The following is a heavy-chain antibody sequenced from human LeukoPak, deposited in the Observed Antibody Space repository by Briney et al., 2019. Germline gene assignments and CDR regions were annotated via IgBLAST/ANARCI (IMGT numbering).Heavy chain of an antibody. D-gene: IGHD1-26*01. Sequence: SETLSLTCTVSGYSISSGYYWGWIRQPPGKGLEWIGSIYHSGSTYYNPSLKSRVTISVDTSKNQFSLKLSSVTAADTAVYYCARAAGATVFDYWGQGTLVTVSS. CDR1: GYSISSGYY. CDR2: IYHSGST. V-gene: IGHV4-38-2*02. CDR3: ARAAGATVFDY. J-gene: IGHJ4*02.